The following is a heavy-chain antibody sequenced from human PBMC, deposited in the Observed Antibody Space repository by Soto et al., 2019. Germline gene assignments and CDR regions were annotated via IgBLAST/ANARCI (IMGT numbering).Heavy chain of an antibody. CDR2: INHSGST. J-gene: IGHJ4*02. CDR1: GGSFSGYY. D-gene: IGHD3-22*01. CDR3: ARVTYYYDSSGPRDIGTYYFDY. Sequence: PSETLSHTCAVYGGSFSGYYWSWIRQPPGKGLEWIGEINHSGSTNYNPSLKSRVTISVDTSKNQFSLKLSSVTAADTAVYYCARVTYYYDSSGPRDIGTYYFDYWGQGTLVTVSS. V-gene: IGHV4-34*01.